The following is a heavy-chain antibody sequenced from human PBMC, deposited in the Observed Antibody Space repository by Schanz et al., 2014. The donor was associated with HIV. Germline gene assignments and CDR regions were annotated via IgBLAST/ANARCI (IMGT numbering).Heavy chain of an antibody. D-gene: IGHD2-15*01. V-gene: IGHV3-23*01. J-gene: IGHJ4*02. Sequence: EVQVLESGGALVQPGGSLRLSCAASGLTLSSYGMSWVRQAPGKGLEWVPSISGGSGSTFYADSVKGRFTISRDNAKNTVYLQMNSLRAEDTAIYYCAKGDPTAADPTDYWGQGTLVAVSS. CDR3: AKGDPTAADPTDY. CDR2: ISGGSGST. CDR1: GLTLSSYG.